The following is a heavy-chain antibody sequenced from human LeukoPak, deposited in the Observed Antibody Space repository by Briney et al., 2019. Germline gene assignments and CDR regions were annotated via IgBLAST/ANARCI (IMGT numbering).Heavy chain of an antibody. D-gene: IGHD1-26*01. CDR1: GASTSAHY. V-gene: IGHV4-59*11. CDR2: SYSGGNA. J-gene: IGHJ3*01. Sequence: SETLSLTCTVSGASTSAHYWSWIRQPPGKGLEWIGYSYSGGNANYNPSLKTRVTISIDTSENQFSLRLTSVTAADTAVYFCAHSKRGGGYYINAFAVWGQGTLVTISS. CDR3: AHSKRGGGYYINAFAV.